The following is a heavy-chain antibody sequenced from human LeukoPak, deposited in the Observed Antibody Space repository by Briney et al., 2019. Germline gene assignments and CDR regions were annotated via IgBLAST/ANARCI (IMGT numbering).Heavy chain of an antibody. Sequence: SETLSLTCAVYGGSFSGYYWSWIRQPPGKGLEWIGEINHSGSTNYNPSLKSRVTISVDTSKNQFSLKLSSVTAADTAVYYCARLDPFNYYYYMDVWGKGTTVTISS. V-gene: IGHV4-34*01. D-gene: IGHD3-9*01. CDR2: INHSGST. CDR3: ARLDPFNYYYYMDV. CDR1: GGSFSGYY. J-gene: IGHJ6*03.